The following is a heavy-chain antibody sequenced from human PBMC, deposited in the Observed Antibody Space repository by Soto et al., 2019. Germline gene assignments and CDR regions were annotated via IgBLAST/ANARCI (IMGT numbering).Heavy chain of an antibody. Sequence: VGSLRLSCAASGFTFSSYTIHWVRQAPGKWLEWVAVISYDGSNKYCADSVKGRFTISRDNSKNTLYLQMNSLRAEDTAVYYCARDHVHRDYFDYWGQGTLVTV. D-gene: IGHD3-10*02. CDR2: ISYDGSNK. J-gene: IGHJ4*02. CDR3: ARDHVHRDYFDY. V-gene: IGHV3-30-3*01. CDR1: GFTFSSYT.